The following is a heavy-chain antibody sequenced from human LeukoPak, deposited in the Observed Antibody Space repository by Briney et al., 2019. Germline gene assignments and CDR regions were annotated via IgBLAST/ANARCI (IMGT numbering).Heavy chain of an antibody. Sequence: PGGSLRLSCAASGFTFSSYGMHWVRQAPGKGLEWVAVIWYDGSNKYYADSVKGRFTISRDNSKNTLYLQMNSLRAEDTAVYYCARDLVSGFWSGYSIRGMDVWGQGTTVTVSS. CDR3: ARDLVSGFWSGYSIRGMDV. J-gene: IGHJ6*02. D-gene: IGHD3-3*01. CDR1: GFTFSSYG. CDR2: IWYDGSNK. V-gene: IGHV3-33*01.